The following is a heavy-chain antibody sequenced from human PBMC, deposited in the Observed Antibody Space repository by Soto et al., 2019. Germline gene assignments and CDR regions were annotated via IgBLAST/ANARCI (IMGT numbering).Heavy chain of an antibody. CDR1: GGTFSSYA. CDR3: AYSSSSGDWFDP. V-gene: IGHV1-69*13. J-gene: IGHJ5*02. D-gene: IGHD6-6*01. CDR2: IIPIFGTA. Sequence: SVKVSYKASGGTFSSYAISWVRQAPGQGLEWRGGIIPIFGTANYAQKFQGRVTITADESTSTAYMELSSLRSEDTAVYYCAYSSSSGDWFDPWGQGTLVTVSS.